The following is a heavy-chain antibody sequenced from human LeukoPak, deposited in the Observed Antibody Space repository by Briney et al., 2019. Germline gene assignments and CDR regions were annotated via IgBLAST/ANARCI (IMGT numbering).Heavy chain of an antibody. D-gene: IGHD3-10*02. CDR1: VFTCSSDS. CDR3: AELGITMIGGV. J-gene: IGHJ6*04. Sequence: GGLLRFSCVSAVFTCSSDSESWGRQAPGEGQEWVLFISSSSSKIYDADSVKGRFTISRDNAKNSLYLQMNSLRDEDTAVYYCAELGITMIGGVWGKGTTVTISS. CDR2: ISSSSSKI. V-gene: IGHV3-21*01.